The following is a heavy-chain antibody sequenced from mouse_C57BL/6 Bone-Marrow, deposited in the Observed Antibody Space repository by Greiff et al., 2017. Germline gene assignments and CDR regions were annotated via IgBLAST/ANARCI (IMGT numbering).Heavy chain of an antibody. CDR2: ISGGGGNP. CDR1: GFTFSSYT. J-gene: IGHJ3*01. V-gene: IGHV5-9*01. CDR3: ARQRAY. Sequence: DVMLVESGGGLVKPGGSLKLSCAASGFTFSSYTMSWVRQTPEKRLEWVATISGGGGNPYYPDSVKGRFTISRDNAKNTLYLQMSSLRSEDTALYYCARQRAYWGQGTLVTVSA.